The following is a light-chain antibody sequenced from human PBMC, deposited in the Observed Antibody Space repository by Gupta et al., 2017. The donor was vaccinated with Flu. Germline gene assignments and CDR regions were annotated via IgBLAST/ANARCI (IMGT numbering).Light chain of an antibody. CDR3: QSTYSSGAYVV. Sequence: SYELTQPPSVSVSPGQTAKITCSGDAFPKQYASWYQQKPGQAPVLLIYKDIERPSGIPERFSASSSGTIATLTISGVQAEDEADYYCQSTYSSGAYVVFGGGTKLTVL. CDR2: KDI. V-gene: IGLV3-25*03. J-gene: IGLJ2*01. CDR1: AFPKQY.